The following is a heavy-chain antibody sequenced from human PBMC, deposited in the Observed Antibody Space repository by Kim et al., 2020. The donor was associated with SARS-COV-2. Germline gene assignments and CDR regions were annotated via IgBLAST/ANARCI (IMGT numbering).Heavy chain of an antibody. CDR3: ARGDYLGWCDS. V-gene: IGHV4-61*03. D-gene: IGHD4-17*01. J-gene: IGHJ5*01. CDR2: GTT. Sequence: GTTNYNPSLNRRVTISLDTSKNHCSLKLTSLTAAETAMYYCARGDYLGWCDSWGRGTLVTVSS.